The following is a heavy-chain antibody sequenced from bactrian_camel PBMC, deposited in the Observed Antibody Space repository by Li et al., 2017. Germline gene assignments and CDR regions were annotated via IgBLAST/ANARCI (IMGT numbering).Heavy chain of an antibody. Sequence: VQLVESGGGSVQAGGSLRLSCAASGYTDNRPCMGWFRQAPGMERELVSSSSSDGTTSFADSVKGRFTISRDNDKNTLYLQMNSLKTEDTAVYYCAAECLLIFGRRQNYWGQGTQVTVS. V-gene: IGHV3S68*01. D-gene: IGHD1*01. J-gene: IGHJ4*01. CDR2: SSSDGTT. CDR1: GYTDNRPC. CDR3: AAECLLIFGRRQNY.